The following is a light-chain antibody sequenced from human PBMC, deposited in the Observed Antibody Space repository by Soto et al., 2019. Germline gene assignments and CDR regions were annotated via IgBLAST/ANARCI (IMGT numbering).Light chain of an antibody. CDR1: QSISSSY. CDR3: QQYSSAPPEFT. CDR2: GAA. J-gene: IGKJ3*01. V-gene: IGKV3-20*01. Sequence: EIVLTQSPGTLSLSPGERATLSCRASQSISSSYLAWYQQRPGQAPRLLIFGAAYRATGIPDGFSGSGFGTDFTPAISSLEPADFAVYYCQQYSSAPPEFTFGPGTRVDSK.